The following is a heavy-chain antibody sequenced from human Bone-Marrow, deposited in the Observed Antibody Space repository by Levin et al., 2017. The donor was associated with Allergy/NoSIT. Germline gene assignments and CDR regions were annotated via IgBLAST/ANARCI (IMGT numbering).Heavy chain of an antibody. D-gene: IGHD6-19*01. CDR1: GFTFSSYA. CDR2: ISYDGSNK. Sequence: GGSLRLSCAASGFTFSSYAMHWVRQAPGKGLEWVAVISYDGSNKYYADSVKGRFTISRDNSKNTLYLQMNSLRAEDTAVYYCARDLDSSGWYGPGNYWGQGTLVTVSS. V-gene: IGHV3-30-3*01. CDR3: ARDLDSSGWYGPGNY. J-gene: IGHJ4*02.